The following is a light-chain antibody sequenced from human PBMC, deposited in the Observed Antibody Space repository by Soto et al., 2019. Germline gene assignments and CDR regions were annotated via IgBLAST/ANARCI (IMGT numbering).Light chain of an antibody. J-gene: IGKJ2*01. Sequence: IQMTQSPSTLSASVGDRVTITCRASQSINSWLAWYQQKPGKAPKLLIYDASSLKSGVPSRFSGSGSGTEFTLTISSLQPDDFATYYCQQYHSLLYTFGQGTKLEIK. CDR1: QSINSW. CDR2: DAS. V-gene: IGKV1-5*01. CDR3: QQYHSLLYT.